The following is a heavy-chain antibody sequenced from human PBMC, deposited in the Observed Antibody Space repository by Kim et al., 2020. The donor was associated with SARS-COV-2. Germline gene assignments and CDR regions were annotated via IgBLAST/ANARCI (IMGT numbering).Heavy chain of an antibody. V-gene: IGHV3-30-3*01. CDR3: ARGYGDYVGYFDY. D-gene: IGHD4-17*01. Sequence: GGSLRLSCAASGFTFSSYAMHWVRQAPGKGLEWVAVISYDGSNKYYADSVKGRFTISRDNSKNTLYLQMNSLRAEDTAVYYCARGYGDYVGYFDYWGQGTLVTVSS. CDR2: ISYDGSNK. CDR1: GFTFSSYA. J-gene: IGHJ4*02.